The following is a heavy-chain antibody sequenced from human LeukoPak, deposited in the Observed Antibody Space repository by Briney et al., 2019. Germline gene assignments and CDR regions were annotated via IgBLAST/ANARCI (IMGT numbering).Heavy chain of an antibody. J-gene: IGHJ6*03. Sequence: PGGSLRLSREASQFTFSRFAMSWIRQAPGTGLEWVSTLSGSGTATYYADSVKGRFTTSRDNSKDTLYLQMDNLRADDTAVYYCAKHLGSHSFLFYYMDVWGTGTSVIVSS. V-gene: IGHV3-23*01. CDR1: QFTFSRFA. CDR3: AKHLGSHSFLFYYMDV. D-gene: IGHD2-21*01. CDR2: LSGSGTAT.